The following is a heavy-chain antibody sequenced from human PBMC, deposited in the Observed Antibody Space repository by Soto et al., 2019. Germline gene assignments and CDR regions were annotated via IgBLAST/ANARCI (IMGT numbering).Heavy chain of an antibody. D-gene: IGHD6-25*01. CDR3: ARLGTYTSGWRVDY. CDR2: VYYSGST. CDR1: GGSISDYY. J-gene: IGHJ4*02. Sequence: QVQLQESGPGLVKASETLSLTCTVSGGSISDYYWSWVRQPPGKGLEWIGFVYYSGSTNYNPSLMSRVTMSVDTSKNQFSLKVNSVTAADTAIYYCARLGTYTSGWRVDYWGQGTLVTVSS. V-gene: IGHV4-59*08.